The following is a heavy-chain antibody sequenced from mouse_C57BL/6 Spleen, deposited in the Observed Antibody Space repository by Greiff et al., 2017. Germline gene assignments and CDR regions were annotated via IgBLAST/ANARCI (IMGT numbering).Heavy chain of an antibody. CDR1: GFTFSDYG. J-gene: IGHJ4*01. CDR3: ATPDGYYAMDY. Sequence: EVKLVESGGGLVKPGGSLKLSCAASGFTFSDYGMHWVRQAPEKGLEWVAYISSGSSTIYYADTVKGRFTISRDNAKNSLFLQMTSLRSEDTAMYYCATPDGYYAMDYWGQGTSVTVSS. D-gene: IGHD2-3*01. V-gene: IGHV5-17*01. CDR2: ISSGSSTI.